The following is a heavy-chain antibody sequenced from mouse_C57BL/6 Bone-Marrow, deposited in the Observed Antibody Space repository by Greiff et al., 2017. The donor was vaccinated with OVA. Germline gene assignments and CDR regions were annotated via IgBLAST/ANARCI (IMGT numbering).Heavy chain of an antibody. CDR3: ARWGSSTYWYFDV. V-gene: IGHV1-80*01. CDR1: GYAFSSYW. Sequence: VQLQQSGAELVKPGASVKISCKASGYAFSSYWMNWVKQRPGKGLEWIGQIYPGDGDTNYNGKFKGKATLTADKSSSTASMQLSSLTSEDSAVYFCARWGSSTYWYFDVWGTGTTVTVSS. D-gene: IGHD1-1*01. CDR2: IYPGDGDT. J-gene: IGHJ1*03.